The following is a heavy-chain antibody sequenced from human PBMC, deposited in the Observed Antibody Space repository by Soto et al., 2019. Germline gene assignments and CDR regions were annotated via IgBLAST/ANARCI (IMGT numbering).Heavy chain of an antibody. V-gene: IGHV1-69*13. J-gene: IGHJ4*02. CDR2: IIPKFGTA. D-gene: IGHD3-16*01. CDR3: ARLEKWGIEPT. Sequence: ASVKVSCKTSGGSFSSYAISWVRQAPGQGLEWLGEIIPKFGTANYGERSQGRVTISADESTSTAYMELSSLRSEDTAVYYCARLEKWGIEPTWGQGTLVTVSS. CDR1: GGSFSSYA.